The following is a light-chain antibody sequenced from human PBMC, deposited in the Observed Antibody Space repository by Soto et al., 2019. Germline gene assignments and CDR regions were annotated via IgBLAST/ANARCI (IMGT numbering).Light chain of an antibody. V-gene: IGKV1D-12*01. CDR2: SAS. CDR3: QQSNSFPRT. Sequence: DIQMTQSPSSVSASVGDRVTITCRASQNIFNWLAWYQQRPGKAPELLIYSASSLQYGVPSRFRGSGSGTDFTLTISSLQPEDFATYYCQQSNSFPRTFGPGTKVDIK. CDR1: QNIFNW. J-gene: IGKJ3*01.